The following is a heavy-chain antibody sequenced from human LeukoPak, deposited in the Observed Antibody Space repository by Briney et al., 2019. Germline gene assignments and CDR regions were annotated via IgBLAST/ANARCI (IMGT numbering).Heavy chain of an antibody. J-gene: IGHJ1*01. V-gene: IGHV3-15*01. Sequence: PGGSLRLSCAASGFIFPNAWMHWVRQAPGKGLEWVGRIKNKNSGRTTNYIAPVKGRFTSSRDDSRNTLYLEMDSLKTEDTAVYDCVTDGGLLPFYFTYWGQGTLVTVSS. CDR2: IKNKNSGRTT. D-gene: IGHD3-16*01. CDR3: VTDGGLLPFYFTY. CDR1: GFIFPNAW.